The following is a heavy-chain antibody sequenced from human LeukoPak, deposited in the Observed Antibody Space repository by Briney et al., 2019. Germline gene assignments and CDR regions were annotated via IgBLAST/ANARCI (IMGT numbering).Heavy chain of an antibody. D-gene: IGHD2-2*02. Sequence: SETLSHTCTVSGGSISSGDYYWSWIRQPPGKGLEWIGYIYYSGSTYYNPSLKSRVTISVDTSKNQFPLKLSSVTAADTAVYYCARYCSSTSCYTGDAFDIWGQGTMVTVSS. CDR3: ARYCSSTSCYTGDAFDI. V-gene: IGHV4-30-4*08. CDR1: GGSISSGDYY. CDR2: IYYSGST. J-gene: IGHJ3*02.